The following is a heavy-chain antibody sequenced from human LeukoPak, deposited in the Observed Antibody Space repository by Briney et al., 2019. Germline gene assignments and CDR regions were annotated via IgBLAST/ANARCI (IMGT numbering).Heavy chain of an antibody. D-gene: IGHD3-10*01. V-gene: IGHV3-30*03. CDR2: ISYDGSNK. J-gene: IGHJ4*02. CDR1: GFTFSSYG. Sequence: GGSLRLSCAASGFTFSSYGMHWVRQAPGKGLEWVAVISYDGSNKYYADSVKGRFTISRDNSKNTLYLQMNSLRAEDTAVYYCARDMGHLWFGEFWVYWGQGTLVTVSS. CDR3: ARDMGHLWFGEFWVY.